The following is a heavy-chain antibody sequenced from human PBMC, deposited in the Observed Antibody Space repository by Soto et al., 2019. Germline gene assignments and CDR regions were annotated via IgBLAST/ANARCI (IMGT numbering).Heavy chain of an antibody. Sequence: EVQLVESGGGLVQPGGSLRLSCVASGFTFSTDSMIWVRQAPGKGLEWVAHISTSGATRYYADSVKGRFTISRDNAKTSLYLQMDSLRNEDTAVYYCARFFGSGFDYWGQGTLVTVSS. CDR2: ISTSGATR. D-gene: IGHD6-19*01. CDR1: GFTFSTDS. J-gene: IGHJ4*02. CDR3: ARFFGSGFDY. V-gene: IGHV3-48*02.